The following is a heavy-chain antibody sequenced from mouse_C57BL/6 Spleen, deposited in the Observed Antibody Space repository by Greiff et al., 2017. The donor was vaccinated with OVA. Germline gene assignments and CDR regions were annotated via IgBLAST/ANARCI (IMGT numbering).Heavy chain of an antibody. CDR1: GYTFTSYW. CDR3: ARGVTRGYYAMDY. Sequence: QVQLQQSGAELVRPGSSVKLSCKASGYTFTSYWMDWVKQRPGQGLEWIGNIYPSDSETHYNQKFKDKATLTVDKSSSTAYMQLSSLTSEDSAVYYCARGVTRGYYAMDYWGQGTSVTVSS. CDR2: IYPSDSET. V-gene: IGHV1-61*01. D-gene: IGHD2-2*01. J-gene: IGHJ4*01.